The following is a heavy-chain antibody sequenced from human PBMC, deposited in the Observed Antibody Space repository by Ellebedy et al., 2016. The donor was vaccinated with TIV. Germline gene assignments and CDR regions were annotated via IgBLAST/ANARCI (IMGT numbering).Heavy chain of an antibody. CDR3: ARVASGIQLPGSFDY. V-gene: IGHV1-18*01. CDR1: GYTFTSYG. Sequence: ASVKVSCKASGYTFTSYGITWVRQAPGQGLEWMGWISGYNGNTNYAQKLQGRVTMTTDTSTSTAYMELRSLRSDDTAVYYCARVASGIQLPGSFDYWGQGTLVTVSS. D-gene: IGHD5-18*01. J-gene: IGHJ4*02. CDR2: ISGYNGNT.